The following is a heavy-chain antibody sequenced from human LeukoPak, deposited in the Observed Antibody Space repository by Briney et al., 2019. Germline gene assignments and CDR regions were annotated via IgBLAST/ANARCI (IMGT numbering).Heavy chain of an antibody. Sequence: PGGSLRLSCAASGFTFSSYSMNWVRQAPGKGLEWVSSISSSSSYIYYADSVKGRFTISRDNAKNSLYLQMNSLSAEDTAVYYCARDSDYVWGSYREDDAFDIWGQGTMVTVSS. CDR1: GFTFSSYS. V-gene: IGHV3-21*01. CDR3: ARDSDYVWGSYREDDAFDI. CDR2: ISSSSSYI. D-gene: IGHD3-16*02. J-gene: IGHJ3*02.